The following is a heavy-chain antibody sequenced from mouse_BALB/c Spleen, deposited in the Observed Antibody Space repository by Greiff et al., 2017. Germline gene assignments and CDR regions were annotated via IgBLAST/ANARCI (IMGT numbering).Heavy chain of an antibody. Sequence: VKLQESGPELVKPGASVRISCKASGYTFTSYYIHWVKQRPGQGLEWIGWIYPGNVNTKYNEKFKGKATLTADKSSSTAYMQLSSLTSEDSAVYFCARGDYYYGSSYEAMDYWGQGTSVTVSS. J-gene: IGHJ4*01. CDR2: IYPGNVNT. CDR3: ARGDYYYGSSYEAMDY. CDR1: GYTFTSYY. D-gene: IGHD1-1*01. V-gene: IGHV1S56*01.